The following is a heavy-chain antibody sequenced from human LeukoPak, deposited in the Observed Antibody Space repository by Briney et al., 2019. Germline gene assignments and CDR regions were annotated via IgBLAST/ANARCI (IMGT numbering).Heavy chain of an antibody. CDR2: IYSGGST. CDR1: GFTVSSNY. Sequence: GGSLRLSCAVSGFTVSSNYMSWVRQAPGKGLEWVSVIYSGGSTYYSDSFKGRFTISTGNSKNTSQLQVNNRRPDETAVYYCARGLSGSYHYFDYWGEGTLVTVSS. CDR3: ARGLSGSYHYFDY. J-gene: IGHJ4*02. V-gene: IGHV3-53*01. D-gene: IGHD1-26*01.